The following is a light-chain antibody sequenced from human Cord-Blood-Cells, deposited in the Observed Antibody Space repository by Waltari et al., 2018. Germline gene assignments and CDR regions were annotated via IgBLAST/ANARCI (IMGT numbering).Light chain of an antibody. CDR3: CSYAGSSTFLYV. CDR1: SSDVGSYKV. V-gene: IGLV2-23*01. J-gene: IGLJ1*01. CDR2: EGS. Sequence: QSALTQPASVSGSPVQSITISCTGTSSDVGSYKVVSLYQQHTGNAPKLMIYEGSKLPSGVSNRFSGSKSGNTASLTISGLQAEDEADYYCCSYAGSSTFLYVFGTGTKVTVL.